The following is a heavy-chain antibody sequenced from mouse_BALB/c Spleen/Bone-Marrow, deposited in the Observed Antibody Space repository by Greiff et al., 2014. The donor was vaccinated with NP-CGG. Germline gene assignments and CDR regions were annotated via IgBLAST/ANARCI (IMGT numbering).Heavy chain of an antibody. CDR2: IWGDGST. Sequence: QVQLKESGPGLVAPSQSLSITCTVSGFSLTGYAVNWVRQSPGKGLEWLGMIWGDGSTDYNSALKSRLSISKDNSKSQVFLKMNSLQTDDTARYYCARDGYDYAMDYWGQGTSVTVSS. CDR1: GFSLTGYA. D-gene: IGHD2-2*01. CDR3: ARDGYDYAMDY. V-gene: IGHV2-6-7*01. J-gene: IGHJ4*01.